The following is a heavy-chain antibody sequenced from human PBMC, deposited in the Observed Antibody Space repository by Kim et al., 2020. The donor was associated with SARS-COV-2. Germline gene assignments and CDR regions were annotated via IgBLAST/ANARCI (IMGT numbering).Heavy chain of an antibody. Sequence: NPSLKSRVTISVDTSKYQFYLKLSSVTAADTAVYYCARGPKVVVTASFDYWGQGTLVTVSS. J-gene: IGHJ4*02. V-gene: IGHV4-34*01. CDR3: ARGPKVVVTASFDY. D-gene: IGHD2-21*02.